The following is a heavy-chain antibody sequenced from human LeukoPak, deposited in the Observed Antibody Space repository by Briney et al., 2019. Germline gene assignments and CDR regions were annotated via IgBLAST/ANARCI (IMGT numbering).Heavy chain of an antibody. J-gene: IGHJ4*02. CDR3: ASTPFYDYVWGSYRYRGLFDN. CDR1: GFTFSTYA. CDR2: ICGSGGCT. V-gene: IGHV3-23*01. D-gene: IGHD3-16*02. Sequence: PGGSLRLSCAASGFTFSTYAMSWVRQAPGRGLEWVSGICGSGGCTYYADSVKGRFTISRDNSKNTLYLQMNSPRVEDTAVYYCASTPFYDYVWGSYRYRGLFDNWGQGTLVSVSS.